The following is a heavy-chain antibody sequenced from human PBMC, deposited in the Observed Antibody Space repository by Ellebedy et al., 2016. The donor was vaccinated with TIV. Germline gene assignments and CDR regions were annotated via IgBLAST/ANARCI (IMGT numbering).Heavy chain of an antibody. J-gene: IGHJ4*02. CDR1: GYSFIRYY. CDR3: AREIAAVGRDY. CDR2: INPNTGGK. D-gene: IGHD6-25*01. V-gene: IGHV1-2*02. Sequence: AASVRVSCKASGYSFIRYYIHWARQAPGQGLEWMGWINPNTGGKNYAQKFQGRVTLTRDTSITTAYMELSRLRSDDTALYFCAREIAAVGRDYWGQGALITVSS.